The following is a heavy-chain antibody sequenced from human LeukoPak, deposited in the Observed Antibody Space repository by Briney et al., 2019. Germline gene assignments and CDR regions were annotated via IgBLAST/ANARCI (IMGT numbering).Heavy chain of an antibody. V-gene: IGHV6-1*01. CDR2: TYYRSKWYN. J-gene: IGHJ6*03. CDR3: ARGKLWFGEDPYYYYYMDV. Sequence: SQTLSLTCAISGDSVSSNSAAWNWIRQSPSRGLEWLGRTYYRSKWYNDFAVSVKSRITINPDTSKNQFSLQLNSVTPEDTAVYYCARGKLWFGEDPYYYYYMDVWGKGTTVTISS. D-gene: IGHD3-10*01. CDR1: GDSVSSNSAA.